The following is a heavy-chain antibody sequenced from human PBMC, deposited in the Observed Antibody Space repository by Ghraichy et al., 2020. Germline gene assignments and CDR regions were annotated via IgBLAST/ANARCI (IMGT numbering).Heavy chain of an antibody. CDR1: GFTFSSYG. CDR3: ARVAYDSSGYYIDY. D-gene: IGHD3-22*01. CDR2: IWYDGSNK. Sequence: GGSLRLSCAASGFTFSSYGMHWVRQAPGKGLEWVAVIWYDGSNKYYADSVKGRFTISRDNSKNTLYLQMNSLRAEDTAVYYCARVAYDSSGYYIDYWGQGTLVTVYS. V-gene: IGHV3-33*01. J-gene: IGHJ4*02.